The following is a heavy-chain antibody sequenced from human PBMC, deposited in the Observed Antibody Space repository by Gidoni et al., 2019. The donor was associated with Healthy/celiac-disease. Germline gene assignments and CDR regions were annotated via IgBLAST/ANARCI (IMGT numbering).Heavy chain of an antibody. Sequence: QVQLQESGPGLVKPSQTLSLTCPVSGGSISSGDYYWGWLRQPPGKRLEWIGYIYYSVSTYYNPSLQSRFTIAVDTSKNQFSLKLSSVTAADTAVYYCARDPYGDSDYWGQGTLVTVSS. CDR1: GGSISSGDYY. V-gene: IGHV4-30-4*01. D-gene: IGHD4-17*01. J-gene: IGHJ4*02. CDR3: ARDPYGDSDY. CDR2: IYYSVST.